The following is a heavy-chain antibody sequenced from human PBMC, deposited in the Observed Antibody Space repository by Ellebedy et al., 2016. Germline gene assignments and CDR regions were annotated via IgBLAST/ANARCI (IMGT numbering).Heavy chain of an antibody. V-gene: IGHV4-31*11. Sequence: SETLSLXXAVSGDSITGGGFFWSWIRQHPAKGLAWLGDIDNRGTTYYNPSLKSRVTISGDTSKNQFYLKLSSVAAADTAVYYCVRRFYDSSGWWIWFDPWGQGTLVTVSS. CDR1: GDSITGGGFF. CDR2: IDNRGTT. J-gene: IGHJ5*02. CDR3: VRRFYDSSGWWIWFDP. D-gene: IGHD3-22*01.